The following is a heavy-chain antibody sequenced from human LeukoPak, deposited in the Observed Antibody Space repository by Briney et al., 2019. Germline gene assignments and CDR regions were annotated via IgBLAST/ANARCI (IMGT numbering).Heavy chain of an antibody. D-gene: IGHD6-19*01. CDR1: GYTFTSFA. CDR2: INTNTGNP. J-gene: IGHJ4*02. CDR3: ARDLYSSGLRGDY. V-gene: IGHV7-4-1*02. Sequence: GASVKVSCKASGYTFTSFAMNWVRQAPGQGLEWMGWINTNTGNPTYAQGFTGRFVFTLDTSVSTAYLQISSLKAEDTAVYYCARDLYSSGLRGDYWGQGTLVTVST.